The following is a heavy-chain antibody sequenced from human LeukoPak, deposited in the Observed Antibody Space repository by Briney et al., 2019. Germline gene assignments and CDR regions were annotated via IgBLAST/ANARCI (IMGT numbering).Heavy chain of an antibody. CDR2: ISWNSGSI. Sequence: GGSLRLSCAASGFTFDDYAMHWVRQAPGKGLEWVSGISWNSGSIGYADSVKGRFTISRDNAKNTLYLQMNSLRAEDTAVYYCANYCSTTSCYARGDYWGQGTLVTVSS. CDR1: GFTFDDYA. J-gene: IGHJ4*02. CDR3: ANYCSTTSCYARGDY. V-gene: IGHV3-9*01. D-gene: IGHD2-2*01.